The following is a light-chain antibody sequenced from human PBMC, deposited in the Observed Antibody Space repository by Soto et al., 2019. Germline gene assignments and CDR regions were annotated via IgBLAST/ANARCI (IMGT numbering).Light chain of an antibody. V-gene: IGLV2-14*01. CDR1: SSDVGRYNY. CDR2: EVT. Sequence: QSALTQPASVSGSPGQSITISCTGTSSDVGRYNYASWYQQHPGKAPKLMIFEVTNRPSGVSDRFSGSKSANAASLTISGLQAEDEADYYCSSFTSSNTWVFGGGTQLTVL. J-gene: IGLJ7*01. CDR3: SSFTSSNTWV.